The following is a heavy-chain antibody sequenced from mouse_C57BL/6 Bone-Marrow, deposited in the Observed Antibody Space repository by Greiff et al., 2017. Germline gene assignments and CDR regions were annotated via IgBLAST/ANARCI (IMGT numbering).Heavy chain of an antibody. CDR2: IRNKANNHAT. CDR1: GFTFSDAW. D-gene: IGHD1-1*01. CDR3: TDNYGAY. V-gene: IGHV6-6*01. Sequence: EVKLMESGGGLVQPGGSMKLSCAASGFTFSDAWMDWVRQSPEKGLEWVAEIRNKANNHATYYAESVKGRFTISRDDSKSSVYMQMNSVRAEDTGIYYCTDNYGAYWGQGTLVTVSA. J-gene: IGHJ3*01.